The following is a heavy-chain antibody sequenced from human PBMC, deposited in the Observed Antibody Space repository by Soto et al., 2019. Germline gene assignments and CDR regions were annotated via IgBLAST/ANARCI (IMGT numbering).Heavy chain of an antibody. CDR2: ISGSGGST. J-gene: IGHJ5*02. V-gene: IGHV3-23*01. Sequence: GGSLRLSCAASGFTFSSYAMSWVRQAPGKGLEWVSAISGSGGSTYYADSVKGRFTISSDNSKNTLYLQMNSLRAEDTAVYYCAKVNVVVPAAMSTFFDPWGQGTLVTVSS. CDR1: GFTFSSYA. D-gene: IGHD2-2*01. CDR3: AKVNVVVPAAMSTFFDP.